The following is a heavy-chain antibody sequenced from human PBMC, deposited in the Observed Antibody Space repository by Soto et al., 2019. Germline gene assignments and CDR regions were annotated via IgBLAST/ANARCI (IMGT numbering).Heavy chain of an antibody. D-gene: IGHD1-26*01. J-gene: IGHJ4*02. Sequence: SETLSLTCAVYGRSFSGYYWSWIRQPPGKGLEWVGDINHSGSTSYNPSLKSRVTISVDTSRNQFSLKLSSVTAADTAVYYCAIRYGGSALDFCGQATLVTGSS. CDR3: AIRYGGSALDF. CDR2: INHSGST. CDR1: GRSFSGYY. V-gene: IGHV4-34*01.